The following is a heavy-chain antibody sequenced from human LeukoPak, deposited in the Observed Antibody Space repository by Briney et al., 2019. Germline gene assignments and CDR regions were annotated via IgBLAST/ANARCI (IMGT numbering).Heavy chain of an antibody. V-gene: IGHV3-33*06. CDR3: AKDKGYSSGWYLLDP. Sequence: GGSLRLSCAASGFTFSHYGLHWVRQAPGKGLEWVAVIWYDGSNKYYADSVKGRFTISRDNSKNTLYLQMNNLRAEDTAVYYCAKDKGYSSGWYLLDPWGQGTLVTVSS. J-gene: IGHJ5*02. CDR1: GFTFSHYG. D-gene: IGHD6-19*01. CDR2: IWYDGSNK.